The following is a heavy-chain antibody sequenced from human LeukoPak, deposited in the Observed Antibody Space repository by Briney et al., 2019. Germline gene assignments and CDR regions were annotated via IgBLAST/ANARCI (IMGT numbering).Heavy chain of an antibody. V-gene: IGHV4-39*01. D-gene: IGHD1-26*01. CDR1: DGSISSSSYY. J-gene: IGHJ5*02. CDR3: ARSLASGSYLKFDP. CDR2: IYYSGST. Sequence: SETLSLTCTVSDGSISSSSYYWGWIRQPPGKGLEWIGSIYYSGSTYYNPSLKSRVTISEDTSKNQFSLKLSSVTAADTAVYYCARSLASGSYLKFDPWGQGTLVTVSS.